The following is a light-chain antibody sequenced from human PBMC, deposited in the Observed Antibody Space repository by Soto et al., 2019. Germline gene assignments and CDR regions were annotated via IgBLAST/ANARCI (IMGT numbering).Light chain of an antibody. J-gene: IGKJ3*01. V-gene: IGKV1-39*01. CDR1: QTIGNY. Sequence: DIPMNQAPASLPGSVGNRVRLTSRASQTIGNYLNWYQQRPGKAPNLLISAASTLQSGVPSRFSGSGSGTDVTLTISGLEPEDFAVYYCQQRSNWLISCGPGTKVDTK. CDR3: QQRSNWLIS. CDR2: AAS.